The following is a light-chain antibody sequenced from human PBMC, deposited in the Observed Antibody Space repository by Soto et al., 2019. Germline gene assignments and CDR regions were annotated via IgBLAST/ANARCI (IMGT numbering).Light chain of an antibody. CDR2: DVT. V-gene: IGLV2-14*03. CDR1: SSDVGAYNY. Sequence: QSVLTQPASVSGSPGQSITISCTGTSSDVGAYNYVSWYQQHPGKAPNLMIFDVTNRPSGVSNRFSGSKSGNTASLTISGLQAEDEADYYCSSYTSSSTYVVFGGGTKLTVL. CDR3: SSYTSSSTYVV. J-gene: IGLJ2*01.